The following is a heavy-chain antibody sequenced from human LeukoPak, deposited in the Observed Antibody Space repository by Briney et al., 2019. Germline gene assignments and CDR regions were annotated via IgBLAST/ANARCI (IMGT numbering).Heavy chain of an antibody. Sequence: GSLRLSCAASGFTFSNYGIHWVRQAPGKGLEWVAIISYDGSKKYYGDSVKGRFTISRENSKNTLYLQMNSLRAEDTAVYYCARVGENAFDIWGQGTMVTVSS. V-gene: IGHV3-30*03. J-gene: IGHJ3*02. CDR1: GFTFSNYG. CDR3: ARVGENAFDI. CDR2: ISYDGSKK. D-gene: IGHD3-10*01.